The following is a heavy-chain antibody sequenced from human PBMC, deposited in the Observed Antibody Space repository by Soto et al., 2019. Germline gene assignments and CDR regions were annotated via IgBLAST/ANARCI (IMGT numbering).Heavy chain of an antibody. CDR2: IYYSGST. J-gene: IGHJ4*02. Sequence: SETLSLTWTVVGGSISSYYGSWIRQPPGKGLEWIGYIYYSGSTNYNPSLKSRVTISVDTSNNQFSLKLSSVTAADTAVYYCAREATYYYDYWGQGTLVTVSS. CDR1: GGSISSYY. V-gene: IGHV4-59*01. CDR3: AREATYYYDY.